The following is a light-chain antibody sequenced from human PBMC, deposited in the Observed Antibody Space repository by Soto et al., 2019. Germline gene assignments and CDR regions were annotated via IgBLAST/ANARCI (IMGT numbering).Light chain of an antibody. Sequence: QSALTQPRSVSGSPGQSVTIPCTGTSSDIGEYDYVSWYQQLPGKAPKIMIYDVSERPSGVPDRFSGSKSGDTASLTISGLRAEDEADYYCCSYAGRYIGIFGGGTKLTVL. V-gene: IGLV2-11*02. J-gene: IGLJ2*01. CDR2: DVS. CDR1: SSDIGEYDY. CDR3: CSYAGRYIGI.